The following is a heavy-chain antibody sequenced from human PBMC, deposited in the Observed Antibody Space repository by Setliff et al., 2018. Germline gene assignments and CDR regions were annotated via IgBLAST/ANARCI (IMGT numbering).Heavy chain of an antibody. V-gene: IGHV1-18*01. J-gene: IGHJ6*03. CDR2: ISPYNGKT. D-gene: IGHD2-2*01. CDR1: ADNFSRYD. Sequence: ASVKVSCKASADNFSRYDITWVRQAPGQGLEWMGWISPYNGKTEHAQMFQGRVTMATDRTTNTAYMELRSLKSDDTAVYYCARGSRSWGPRDYYYMDVWGQGTTVTVS. CDR3: ARGSRSWGPRDYYYMDV.